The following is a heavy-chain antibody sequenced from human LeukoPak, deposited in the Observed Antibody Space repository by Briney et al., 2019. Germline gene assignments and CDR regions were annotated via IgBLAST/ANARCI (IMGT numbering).Heavy chain of an antibody. CDR2: INPNSGGT. D-gene: IGHD3-10*01. V-gene: IGHV1-2*02. Sequence: ASVKVSCKASGYTFTGYYMHWVQQAPGQGLEWMGWINPNSGGTNYAQKFQGRVTMTRDTSISTAYMELSRLRSDDTAVYYCARGYASGNDAEYFQHWGQGTLVTVSS. CDR3: ARGYASGNDAEYFQH. CDR1: GYTFTGYY. J-gene: IGHJ1*01.